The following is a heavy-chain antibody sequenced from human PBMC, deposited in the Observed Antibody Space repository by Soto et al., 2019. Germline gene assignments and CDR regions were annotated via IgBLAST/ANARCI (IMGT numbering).Heavy chain of an antibody. CDR2: IYYSGST. CDR3: ARGDILVVPAAYFDY. J-gene: IGHJ4*02. Sequence: QVQLQESGPGLVKPSQTLSLTCTVSGGSISSGSYYWSWIRKHPGKGLEGIGYIYYSGSTYYNPSLKSRVTISVDTSKNQFSLKRSSVTAADTAVYYGARGDILVVPAAYFDYWGQGTLVTVSS. V-gene: IGHV4-31*03. D-gene: IGHD2-2*01. CDR1: GGSISSGSYY.